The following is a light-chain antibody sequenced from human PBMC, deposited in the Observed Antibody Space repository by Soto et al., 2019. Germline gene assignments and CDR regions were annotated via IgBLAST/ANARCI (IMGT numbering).Light chain of an antibody. J-gene: IGKJ2*01. V-gene: IGKV1-39*01. Sequence: DIQMTQSPSSLSLSVGDRVIISCRASQSMSSYLSWYQQKPGKAPKLLIYAASSLQSGVPSRFSGSGSVTDFTLTISSLQPEDFATYYCQQSYTTPYTFGQGTKLEIK. CDR1: QSMSSY. CDR2: AAS. CDR3: QQSYTTPYT.